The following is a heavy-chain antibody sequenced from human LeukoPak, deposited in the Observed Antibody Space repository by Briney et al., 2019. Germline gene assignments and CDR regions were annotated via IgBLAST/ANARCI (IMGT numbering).Heavy chain of an antibody. D-gene: IGHD1-26*01. CDR2: INPSGGST. Sequence: ASVKVSRKGSGYTFTSYYMHWVRQASGQGLEWMGIINPSGGSTSYAQKFQGRVTMTRDTSTSTVYMELSSLRSEDTAVYYCARDIDSGSYSDYYYGMDVWGQGTTVTVSS. J-gene: IGHJ6*02. V-gene: IGHV1-46*01. CDR1: GYTFTSYY. CDR3: ARDIDSGSYSDYYYGMDV.